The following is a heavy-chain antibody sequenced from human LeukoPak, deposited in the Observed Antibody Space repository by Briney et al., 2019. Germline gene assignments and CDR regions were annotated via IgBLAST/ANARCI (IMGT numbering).Heavy chain of an antibody. J-gene: IGHJ4*02. Sequence: SETLSLTCAVSGGSISSGGYSWSWIRQPPGKGLEWIGYINHSGSTYYNPSLKSRVTISVDRSKNQFSLKLSSVTAADTAVYYCARGSRIAAAALDYWGQGTLVTVSS. CDR3: ARGSRIAAAALDY. D-gene: IGHD6-13*01. CDR2: INHSGST. CDR1: GGSISSGGYS. V-gene: IGHV4-30-2*01.